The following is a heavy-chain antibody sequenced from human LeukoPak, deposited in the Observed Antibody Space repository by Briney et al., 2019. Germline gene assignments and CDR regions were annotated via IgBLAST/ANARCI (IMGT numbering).Heavy chain of an antibody. Sequence: GGSLRLSCAASGFTFSNAWMSWVRQAPGKGLEWVGRIKSKTDGGTTDYAAPVKGRFTISRDDSKNTLYLQMNSLKTEDTAVYYCTTDPIYDFWSGYYYFDYRGQGTLVTVSS. CDR3: TTDPIYDFWSGYYYFDY. CDR2: IKSKTDGGTT. J-gene: IGHJ4*02. CDR1: GFTFSNAW. D-gene: IGHD3-3*01. V-gene: IGHV3-15*01.